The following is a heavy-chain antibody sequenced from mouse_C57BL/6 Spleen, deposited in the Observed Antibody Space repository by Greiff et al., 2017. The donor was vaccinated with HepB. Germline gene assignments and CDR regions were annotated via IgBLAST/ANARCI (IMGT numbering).Heavy chain of an antibody. CDR3: TGCPDGSGYVWFAY. Sequence: LQESGAELVRPGASVTLSCKASGYTFTDYEMHWVKQTPVHGLEWIGAIDPETGGTAYNQKFKGKAILTADKSSSTAYMELRSLTSEDSAVYYCTGCPDGSGYVWFAYWGQGTLVTVSA. V-gene: IGHV1-15*01. D-gene: IGHD3-2*02. J-gene: IGHJ3*01. CDR2: IDPETGGT. CDR1: GYTFTDYE.